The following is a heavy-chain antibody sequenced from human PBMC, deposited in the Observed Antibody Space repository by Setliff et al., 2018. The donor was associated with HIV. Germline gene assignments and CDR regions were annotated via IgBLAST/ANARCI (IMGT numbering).Heavy chain of an antibody. CDR3: ARGSGSYWGH. Sequence: GASVKVSCKASGYTFNNYGISWVRQAPGQGLEWMGGIIPIFNTANYAQKFQGRVTITADESTSTAYMELRSLRSEDTAVYYCARGSGSYWGHWGQGTLVTVSS. D-gene: IGHD1-26*01. CDR2: IIPIFNTA. V-gene: IGHV1-69*13. CDR1: GYTFNNYG. J-gene: IGHJ4*02.